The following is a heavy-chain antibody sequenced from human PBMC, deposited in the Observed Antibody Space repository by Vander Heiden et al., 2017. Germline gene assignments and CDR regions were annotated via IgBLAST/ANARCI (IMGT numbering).Heavy chain of an antibody. CDR1: GVTLSTYG. CDR2: IWYDGSNK. J-gene: IGHJ4*02. V-gene: IGHV3-33*01. Sequence: QVQRVESGGGVVQPGRSLSLSCAASGVTLSTYGIPWVRQAPGKGLEWVAVIWYDGSNKYYADSVKGRFTISRDNSKNTLYLQMNSLRAEDTAVYYCAREGFNYYDSSGYRVFDYWGQGTLVTVSS. D-gene: IGHD3-22*01. CDR3: AREGFNYYDSSGYRVFDY.